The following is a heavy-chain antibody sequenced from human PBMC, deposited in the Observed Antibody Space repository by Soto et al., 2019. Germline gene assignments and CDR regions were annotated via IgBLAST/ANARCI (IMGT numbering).Heavy chain of an antibody. D-gene: IGHD3-9*01. CDR3: ARDGYFDWLLSEYSFDY. Sequence: GGSLRLSCAASGFTFSSYGMHWVRQAPGKGLEWVAVIWYDGSNKYYADSVKGRFTISRDNSKNTLYLQMNSLRAEDTAVYYCARDGYFDWLLSEYSFDYWGQGTLVTVSS. CDR2: IWYDGSNK. J-gene: IGHJ4*02. V-gene: IGHV3-33*01. CDR1: GFTFSSYG.